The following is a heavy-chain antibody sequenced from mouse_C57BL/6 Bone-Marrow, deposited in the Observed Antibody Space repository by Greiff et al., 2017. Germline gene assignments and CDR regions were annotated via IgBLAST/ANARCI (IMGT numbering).Heavy chain of an antibody. J-gene: IGHJ3*01. CDR3: ARGGDYDYDGGD. CDR1: GYTFTSYT. D-gene: IGHD2-4*01. V-gene: IGHV1-4*01. Sequence: QVQLKESGAELARPGASVKMSCKASGYTFTSYTMHWVKQRPGQGLEWIGYINPSSGYTKYNQKFKDKATLTADKSSSTAYMQLSSLTSEDSAVHYCARGGDYDYDGGDWGQGTRVTVSA. CDR2: INPSSGYT.